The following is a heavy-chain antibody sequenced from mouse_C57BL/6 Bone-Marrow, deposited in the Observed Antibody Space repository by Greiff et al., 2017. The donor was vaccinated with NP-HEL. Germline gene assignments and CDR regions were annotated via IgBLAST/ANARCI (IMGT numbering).Heavy chain of an antibody. D-gene: IGHD2-2*01. CDR2: IHPNSGST. Sequence: QVQLQQPGAELVKPGASVKLSCKASGYTFTSYWMHWVKQRPGQGLEWIGMIHPNSGSTNYNEKFKSKATLTVDKSSSTAYMKLSSLTSEDSAVYYCARSRGGGYGYADWGKGTLVTVSA. CDR1: GYTFTSYW. V-gene: IGHV1-64*01. CDR3: ARSRGGGYGYAD. J-gene: IGHJ3*01.